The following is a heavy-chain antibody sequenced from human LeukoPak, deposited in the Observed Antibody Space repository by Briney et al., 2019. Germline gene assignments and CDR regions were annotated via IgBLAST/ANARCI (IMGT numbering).Heavy chain of an antibody. V-gene: IGHV1-8*01. CDR3: ARVLRVRQSASAFVY. CDR2: MNPNSGNT. CDR1: GYTFTSYD. Sequence: ASVKVSCKSSGYTFTSYDINWVRQATGQGLEWMGWMNPNSGNTGYAQKFQGRVTMTRNTSISTAYMELSSLRSEHTAVYYCARVLRVRQSASAFVYWGQGTLVTVSS. D-gene: IGHD2/OR15-2a*01. J-gene: IGHJ4*02.